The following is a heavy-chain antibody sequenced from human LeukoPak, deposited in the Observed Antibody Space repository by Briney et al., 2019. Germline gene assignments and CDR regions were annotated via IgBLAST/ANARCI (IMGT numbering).Heavy chain of an antibody. D-gene: IGHD1-7*01. CDR2: MYHSGST. CDR1: GYSISSGHY. J-gene: IGHJ3*02. V-gene: IGHV4-38-2*01. CDR3: ARSWNYGRAVEAFDI. Sequence: PSETLSLTCSVSGYSISSGHYWGWIRPPPEKGREWIGSMYHSGSTYSNPTLKSRVTISVDTSKNQFSLNLNSVTAADTAVYYCARSWNYGRAVEAFDIWGQGTMVTVSS.